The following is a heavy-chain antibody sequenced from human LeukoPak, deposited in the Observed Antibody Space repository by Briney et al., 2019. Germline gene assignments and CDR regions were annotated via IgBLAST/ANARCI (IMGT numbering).Heavy chain of an antibody. CDR3: ARGLRLLWFGEPNHLYYFDY. CDR1: GGSFSGYY. CDR2: INHSGST. D-gene: IGHD3-10*01. J-gene: IGHJ4*02. V-gene: IGHV4-34*01. Sequence: SETLSLTCAVYGGSFSGYYWSWIRQPPGKGLEWIGEINHSGSTNYNPSLKSRVTISVDTSKNLFSLKLSSVTAADTAVYYCARGLRLLWFGEPNHLYYFDYWGQGTLVTVSS.